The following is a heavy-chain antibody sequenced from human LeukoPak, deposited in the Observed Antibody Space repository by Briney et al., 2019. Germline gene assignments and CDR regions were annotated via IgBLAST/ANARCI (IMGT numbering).Heavy chain of an antibody. Sequence: SETLSLTCAVYGVSFSGYYWSWIRQPPGKGLEWIGEINHSGSTNYNPSLKSRVTISVDTSKNQFSLKLSSVTAADTAVYYCARSSSTWYIPYYFDYWGQGTLVTVSS. J-gene: IGHJ4*02. CDR1: GVSFSGYY. CDR3: ARSSSTWYIPYYFDY. V-gene: IGHV4-34*01. D-gene: IGHD6-13*01. CDR2: INHSGST.